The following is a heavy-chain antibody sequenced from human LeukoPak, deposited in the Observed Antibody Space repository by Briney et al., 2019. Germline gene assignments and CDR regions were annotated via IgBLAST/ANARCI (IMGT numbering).Heavy chain of an antibody. J-gene: IGHJ6*02. CDR1: GGSIRTHY. Sequence: SETLSLTCTVSGGSIRTHYWSWIRQPPGRGLEWIGSISHSRNTNNLSLDYNPSLKSRLTLSVDTSVNQFSLKLTSLTSADTAMYYCARGLRPQDYYYYGLDVWGPGTTVTVSS. CDR3: ARGLRPQDYYYYGLDV. CDR2: ISHSRNT. V-gene: IGHV4-59*11. D-gene: IGHD2-21*02.